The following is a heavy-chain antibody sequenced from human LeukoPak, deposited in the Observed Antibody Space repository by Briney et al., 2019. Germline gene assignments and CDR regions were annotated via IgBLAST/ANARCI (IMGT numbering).Heavy chain of an antibody. CDR1: GGSIRSSYYY. J-gene: IGHJ5*02. CDR2: IYYSGST. D-gene: IGHD2-8*01. V-gene: IGHV4-31*03. Sequence: SETLSLTCTVSGGSIRSSYYYWGWIRQHPGKGLEWIGYIYYSGSTYYNPSLKSRVTISVDTSKNQFSLKLSSVTAADTAVYYCVINLRGVGWFDPWGQGTLVTVSS. CDR3: VINLRGVGWFDP.